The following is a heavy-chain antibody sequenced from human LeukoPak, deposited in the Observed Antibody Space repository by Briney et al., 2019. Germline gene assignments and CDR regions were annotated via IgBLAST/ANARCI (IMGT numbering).Heavy chain of an antibody. CDR1: GDTFIGYY. CDR2: INPNSGAT. Sequence: ASLKDSCKASGDTFIGYYIHWGRPALGQGLEWMVWINPNSGATRYAQKFQGRVTMTRDSSISAAYMVLSRLRSDETAVFYCASAEYSGYTYYFDYWGQGALVTVSS. D-gene: IGHD5-12*01. V-gene: IGHV1-2*02. J-gene: IGHJ4*02. CDR3: ASAEYSGYTYYFDY.